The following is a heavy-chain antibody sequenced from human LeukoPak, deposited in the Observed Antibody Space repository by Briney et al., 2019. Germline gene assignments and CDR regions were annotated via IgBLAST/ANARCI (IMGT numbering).Heavy chain of an antibody. CDR3: SAILYH. V-gene: IGHV3-7*01. CDR2: INQDGSQT. D-gene: IGHD2-2*01. J-gene: IGHJ4*02. CDR1: GFTSGHIFTDYW. Sequence: GGSLRLSCVASGFTSGHIFTDYWMTWVRQVPGKGLEWVANINQDGSQTYYLDSVKARFTNSRDNAKESVSLQMNSLRAEDTAIYYCSAILYHWGQGTLVTVSS.